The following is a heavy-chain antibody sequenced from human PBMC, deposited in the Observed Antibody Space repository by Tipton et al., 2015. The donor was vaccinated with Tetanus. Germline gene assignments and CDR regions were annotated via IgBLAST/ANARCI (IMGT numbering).Heavy chain of an antibody. CDR3: AKGGYSGFDYSEGFDY. V-gene: IGHV3-33*06. CDR2: SWYDGTDK. D-gene: IGHD5-12*01. Sequence: SLRLSCAASGFIFSSYGIHWVRQAPGKGLEWVAVSWYDGTDKYYADSVKGRFTISRDNSKNTLYLQMNSLRAEDTAVYYCAKGGYSGFDYSEGFDYWGQGALVAVSS. J-gene: IGHJ4*02. CDR1: GFIFSSYG.